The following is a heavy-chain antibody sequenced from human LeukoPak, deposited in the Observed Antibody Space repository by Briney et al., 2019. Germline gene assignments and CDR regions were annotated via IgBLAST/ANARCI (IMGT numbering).Heavy chain of an antibody. J-gene: IGHJ6*04. Sequence: GVPLKIPCQAPGTTFTGNWIGCVRRLPRKSLEWMGIIYPGDSDTTYSPSFQGQFTISANKSISTAYLQWSSLKASDTAMYYCARRTYDFWSDNYYGMGVWGEGTTVTASA. V-gene: IGHV5-51*01. CDR2: IYPGDSDT. CDR1: GTTFTGNW. D-gene: IGHD3-3*01. CDR3: ARRTYDFWSDNYYGMGV.